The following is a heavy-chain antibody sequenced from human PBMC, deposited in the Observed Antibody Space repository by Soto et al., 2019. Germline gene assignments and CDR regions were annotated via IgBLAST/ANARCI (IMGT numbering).Heavy chain of an antibody. CDR3: ACSTYYYATSGYSGSHFDY. J-gene: IGHJ4*01. Sequence: PSETLSLTCTVSGGSISSYYWSWIRQPPGKGLEWIGYMYYSGSTNYNSSLKSRVTISVDTSKNQLSLKLSSVTAADTAVYYCACSTYYYATSGYSGSHFDYRPNGTLLAVS. V-gene: IGHV4-59*01. D-gene: IGHD3-22*01. CDR1: GGSISSYY. CDR2: MYYSGST.